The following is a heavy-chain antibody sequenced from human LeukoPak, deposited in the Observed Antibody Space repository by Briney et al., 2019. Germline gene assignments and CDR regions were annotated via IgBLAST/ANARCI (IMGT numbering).Heavy chain of an antibody. CDR3: TRVHGGYPFDY. D-gene: IGHD2-15*01. CDR1: GFIFSSYS. J-gene: IGHJ4*02. CDR2: ISSSSSTI. V-gene: IGHV3-48*01. Sequence: GSRRLSCAASGFIFSSYSMNWVRQAPGKGLEWVSYISSSSSTIYYADSVKGRFTISRDNAKNSLNLQMNSLRAEDTAVYYCTRVHGGYPFDYWGQGTLVTVSS.